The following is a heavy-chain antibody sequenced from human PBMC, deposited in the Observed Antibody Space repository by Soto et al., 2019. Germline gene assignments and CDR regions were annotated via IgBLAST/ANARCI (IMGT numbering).Heavy chain of an antibody. Sequence: ASVKVSCKASRYTFTSYYMHWVRQAPGQGLEWMGIINPSGGSTSYAQKFQGRVTMTRDTSTSTVYMELSSLRSEDTAVYYCARQTTRHAFDIWGQGTMVTVSS. CDR3: ARQTTRHAFDI. CDR1: RYTFTSYY. J-gene: IGHJ3*02. V-gene: IGHV1-46*03. D-gene: IGHD4-17*01. CDR2: INPSGGST.